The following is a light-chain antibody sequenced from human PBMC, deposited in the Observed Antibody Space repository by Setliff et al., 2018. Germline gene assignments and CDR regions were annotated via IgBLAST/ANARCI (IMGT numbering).Light chain of an antibody. J-gene: IGLJ1*01. Sequence: QRVTISCTGSSSNIGAGYDVHWYQQLPGTAPKLLIYGNSNRPSGVPDRFSGSKSGTSASLAITGLQAEDEADYYCQSYDSSLSGYVFGTGTKVTVL. CDR2: GNS. CDR3: QSYDSSLSGYV. CDR1: SSNIGAGYD. V-gene: IGLV1-40*01.